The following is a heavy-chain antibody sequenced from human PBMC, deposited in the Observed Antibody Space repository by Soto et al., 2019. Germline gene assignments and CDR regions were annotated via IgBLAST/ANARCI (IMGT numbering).Heavy chain of an antibody. V-gene: IGHV3-23*01. CDR1: GFAFSNYA. CDR2: VGGSGDRT. CDR3: ARAEDDYGDQDHFDF. J-gene: IGHJ4*02. D-gene: IGHD4-17*01. Sequence: EVQVLESGGDLVQPGGSLRLSCAASGFAFSNYAMSWVRQAPGKGLEWVSGVGGSGDRTYYADFVKGRFTVSRDNSKNTMYLQMNSLRVEDTAIYYCARAEDDYGDQDHFDFWGQGTLVTVSS.